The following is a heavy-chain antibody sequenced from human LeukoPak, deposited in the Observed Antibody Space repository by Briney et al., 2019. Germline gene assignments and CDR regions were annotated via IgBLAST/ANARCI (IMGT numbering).Heavy chain of an antibody. CDR3: ARRVSPFGEPLDY. J-gene: IGHJ4*02. D-gene: IGHD3-10*01. Sequence: GESLKISCKGSGYTFTTYWIAWVRQMPGKGLEWMGIIYPGDSDTRYSPSLQGQVTISADNSISTAYLQWTSLKASDTAMYYCARRVSPFGEPLDYWGQGTLVTVSS. CDR2: IYPGDSDT. V-gene: IGHV5-51*01. CDR1: GYTFTTYW.